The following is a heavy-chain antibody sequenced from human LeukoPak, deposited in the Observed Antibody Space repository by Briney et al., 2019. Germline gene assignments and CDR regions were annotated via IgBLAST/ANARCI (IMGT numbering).Heavy chain of an antibody. CDR2: IYPNGST. Sequence: SETLSLTCSVSGGPINFYWRWIRQSPGKGLEWIGCIYPNGSTSYNSSLKSRVTISLDTSKKQVSLMLNSVTAADTAVYYCARDVRRALRFNNFYPYFGMDVWGKGTTVIVST. CDR3: ARDVRRALRFNNFYPYFGMDV. J-gene: IGHJ6*04. D-gene: IGHD3-3*01. V-gene: IGHV4-59*01. CDR1: GGPINFY.